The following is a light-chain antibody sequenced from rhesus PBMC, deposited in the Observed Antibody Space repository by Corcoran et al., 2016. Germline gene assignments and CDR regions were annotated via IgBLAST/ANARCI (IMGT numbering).Light chain of an antibody. CDR3: LQHNSYPYN. Sequence: DIQMTQSPSSLSASVGDTVTITCRASQGISSYSNWFQQKPGKAPKLLIYAASSLESGVTSRFSGSGSRTDFTLTISSLQPEDFAVYYCLQHNSYPYNFGQETKVEVK. CDR1: QGISSY. V-gene: IGKV1-28*03. CDR2: AAS. J-gene: IGKJ2*01.